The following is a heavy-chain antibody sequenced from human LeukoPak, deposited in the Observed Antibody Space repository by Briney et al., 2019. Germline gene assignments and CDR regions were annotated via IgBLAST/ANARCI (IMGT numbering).Heavy chain of an antibody. CDR2: INPNSGGT. CDR1: GYTFTSYD. D-gene: IGHD2/OR15-2a*01. V-gene: IGHV1-2*02. Sequence: GASVKVSCKASGYTFTSYDINWVRQATGQGLEWMGWINPNSGGTNYAQKFQGRVTMTRDASISTAYMELSRLRSDDTAVYYCARDLLVIVDPYDIWGQGTMVTVSS. J-gene: IGHJ3*02. CDR3: ARDLLVIVDPYDI.